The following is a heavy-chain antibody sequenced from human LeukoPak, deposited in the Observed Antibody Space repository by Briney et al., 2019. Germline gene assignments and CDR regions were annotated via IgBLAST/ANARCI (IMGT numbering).Heavy chain of an antibody. J-gene: IGHJ5*02. CDR1: EFSFNGFE. CDR2: ISSSGSDM. CDR3: ARERPLVGALDL. V-gene: IGHV3-48*03. D-gene: IGHD2-15*01. Sequence: PGGSLRLSCAASEFSFNGFEMTWVRQGPGKGLEWVSLISSSGSDMFYADSVRGRFTVSRDNGKNALFLQMTSLRVEDTGVYYCARERPLVGALDLWGQGTVVTVSS.